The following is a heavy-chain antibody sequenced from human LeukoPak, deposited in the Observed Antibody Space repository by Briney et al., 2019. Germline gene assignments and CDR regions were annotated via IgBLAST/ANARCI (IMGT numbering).Heavy chain of an antibody. J-gene: IGHJ4*02. CDR1: GFTSNNYW. D-gene: IGHD2-15*01. CDR3: AKSVVVITFRLDD. CDR2: IKEDGSEK. V-gene: IGHV3-7*03. Sequence: GGSLRLSCAASGFTSNNYWMSWVRQAPGKGLEWVANIKEDGSEKYYVDSVKGRFTVSRDNAKNSLYLQMNSLRAEDTAIYYCAKSVVVITFRLDDWGQGALVTVSS.